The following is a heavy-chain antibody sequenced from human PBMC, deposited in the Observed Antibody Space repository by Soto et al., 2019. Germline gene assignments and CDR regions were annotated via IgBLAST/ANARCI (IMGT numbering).Heavy chain of an antibody. V-gene: IGHV1-69*13. CDR3: ARWPTVRFGELFFDY. Sequence: SVKVSCKASGGTFSSYAISWVRQAPGQGLEWMGGIIPIFGTANYAQRFQGRVTITADESTSTAYMELSSLRSEDTAVYYCARWPTVRFGELFFDYWGQGTLVTVSS. CDR2: IIPIFGTA. CDR1: GGTFSSYA. J-gene: IGHJ4*02. D-gene: IGHD3-10*01.